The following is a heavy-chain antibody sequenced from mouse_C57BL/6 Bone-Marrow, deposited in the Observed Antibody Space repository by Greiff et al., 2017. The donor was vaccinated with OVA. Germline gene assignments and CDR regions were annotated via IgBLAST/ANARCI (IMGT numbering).Heavy chain of an antibody. V-gene: IGHV1-81*01. CDR2: IYPRSGNT. Sequence: QVQLKESGAELARPGASVKLSCKASGYTFTSYGISWVKQRTGQGLEWIGEIYPRSGNTYYNEKFKGKATLTADKSSSTEYMELRSLTSEDSAVYFCARGRMVRGYFDVWGTGTTVTVSS. D-gene: IGHD2-3*01. CDR1: GYTFTSYG. CDR3: ARGRMVRGYFDV. J-gene: IGHJ1*03.